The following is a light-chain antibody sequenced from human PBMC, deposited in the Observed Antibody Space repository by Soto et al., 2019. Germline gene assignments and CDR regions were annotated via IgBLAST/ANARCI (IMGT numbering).Light chain of an antibody. CDR1: QSVSSR. CDR3: QQHNNLPPFT. CDR2: GAS. J-gene: IGKJ3*01. Sequence: EIVMTQSPGTLSLSPGERATLSCRASQSVSSRLAWYQQKPGQAPRLLISGASSRATGIPDRFSGSGSGTDFTLTISRPEPEDFAIYYCQQHNNLPPFTFGPGTKVDIK. V-gene: IGKV3D-20*02.